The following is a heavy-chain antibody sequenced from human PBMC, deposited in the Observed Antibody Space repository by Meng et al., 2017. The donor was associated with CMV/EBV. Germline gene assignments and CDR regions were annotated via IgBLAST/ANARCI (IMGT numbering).Heavy chain of an antibody. J-gene: IGHJ5*02. CDR1: GGSFSGYY. CDR3: ARGLMVRGSRVNWFDP. D-gene: IGHD3-10*01. Sequence: QVQLQQWGAGLLKPSETLSLTCAGYGGSFSGYYWSWIRQPPGKGLEWIGEINHSGSTNYNPSLKNRVTISVDTSKNQFSLKLSSVTAADTAVYYCARGLMVRGSRVNWFDPWGQGTLVTVSS. CDR2: INHSGST. V-gene: IGHV4-34*01.